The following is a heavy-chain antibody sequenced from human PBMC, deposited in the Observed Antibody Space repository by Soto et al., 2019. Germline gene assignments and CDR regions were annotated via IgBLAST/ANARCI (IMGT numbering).Heavy chain of an antibody. Sequence: GGSLRLSCAASGFSFSNAWMSWVRQAPGKGLEWVGRIKSNPDGGTTDYAAPVKGRFTISRDDSKTTLYLQMNSLKTEDTAAYYCGVTNWGFADFYDYWGQGTLVTVSS. J-gene: IGHJ4*02. CDR2: IKSNPDGGTT. CDR1: GFSFSNAW. V-gene: IGHV3-15*01. CDR3: GVTNWGFADFYDY. D-gene: IGHD7-27*01.